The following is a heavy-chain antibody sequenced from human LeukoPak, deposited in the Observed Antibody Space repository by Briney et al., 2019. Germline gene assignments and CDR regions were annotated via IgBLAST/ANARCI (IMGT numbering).Heavy chain of an antibody. V-gene: IGHV3-11*01. D-gene: IGHD2-21*02. CDR1: GFTFSDYY. CDR2: ISSSGSTI. CDR3: ARVNRVTAIQELDY. J-gene: IGHJ4*02. Sequence: GGSLRLSCAASGFTFSDYYMTWIRQAPGKGLEWVSCISSSGSTIFYADSVKGRFTISRDNAKSSLFLQINSLRAEDTAVYYCARVNRVTAIQELDYWGQGTLVTVSS.